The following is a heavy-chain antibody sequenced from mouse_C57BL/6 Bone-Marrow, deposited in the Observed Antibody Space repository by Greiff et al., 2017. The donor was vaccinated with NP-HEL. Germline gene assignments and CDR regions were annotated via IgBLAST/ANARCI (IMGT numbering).Heavy chain of an antibody. D-gene: IGHD3-3*01. V-gene: IGHV14-4*01. CDR2: IDPENGDT. CDR1: GFNIKDDY. J-gene: IGHJ2*01. CDR3: TTSPGWDY. Sequence: EVQLQQSGAELVRPGASVKLSCTASGFNIKDDYMHWVKQRPEQGLEWIGWIDPENGDTEYASKFQGKATITADTSSNTAYLQLSSLTSEDTAVYYCTTSPGWDYWGQGTTLTVSS.